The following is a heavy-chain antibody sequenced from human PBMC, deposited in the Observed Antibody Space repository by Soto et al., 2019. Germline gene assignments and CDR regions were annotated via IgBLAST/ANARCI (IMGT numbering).Heavy chain of an antibody. D-gene: IGHD7-27*01. CDR1: EFTFGNYV. CDR3: AKGSNWGVGYYFDY. J-gene: IGHJ4*02. CDR2: ITNSGRST. Sequence: GGSLRLSCAASEFTFGNYVIGWVRQAPGKGLEWVSSITNSGRSTYYADSVKGRFTISRDNSKNTLSLQVNSLRAEDTAVYYCAKGSNWGVGYYFDYWGQGALVTVSS. V-gene: IGHV3-23*01.